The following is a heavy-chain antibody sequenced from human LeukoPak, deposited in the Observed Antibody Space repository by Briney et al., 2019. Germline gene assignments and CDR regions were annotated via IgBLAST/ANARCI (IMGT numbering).Heavy chain of an antibody. Sequence: GGSLRLSCAASGFTFSSYSMNWVRQAPGKGLEWVSSISSSSSYIYYADPVKGRFTISRDNAKNSLYLQMNSLRAEDTAVYYCARGYSYGDYNDAFDIWGQGTMVTVSS. J-gene: IGHJ3*02. CDR3: ARGYSYGDYNDAFDI. V-gene: IGHV3-21*01. CDR1: GFTFSSYS. D-gene: IGHD4-17*01. CDR2: ISSSSSYI.